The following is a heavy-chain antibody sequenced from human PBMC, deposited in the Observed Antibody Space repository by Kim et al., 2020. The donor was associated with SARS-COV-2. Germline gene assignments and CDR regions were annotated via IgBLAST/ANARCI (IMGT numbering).Heavy chain of an antibody. CDR1: DDSITNSSYF. V-gene: IGHV4-39*07. Sequence: SETLSLTCTVSDDSITNSSYFWGWIRQPPGKGLEWIGSFYYSGDTFYNPSLTSRVSISVDTSKNRFSLRLTSVTAADTARYYCGRSPDLTVFDSWGQGTLVTVSS. J-gene: IGHJ4*02. CDR3: GRSPDLTVFDS. D-gene: IGHD2-21*02. CDR2: FYYSGDT.